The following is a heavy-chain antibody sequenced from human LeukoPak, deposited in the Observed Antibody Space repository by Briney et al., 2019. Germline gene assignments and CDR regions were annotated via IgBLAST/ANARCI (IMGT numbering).Heavy chain of an antibody. CDR1: GGSFSGYY. D-gene: IGHD6-19*01. CDR2: INPGGST. J-gene: IGHJ4*02. Sequence: AETLSLTCAVYGGSFSGYYWSWIRQPPGKGLEWIGEINPGGSTNYNPSLKSRVAISVDTSKNQFSLKLNSVTAADTAIYYCARYSGYNSGAPGFDYWGQGTLITVSS. V-gene: IGHV4-34*01. CDR3: ARYSGYNSGAPGFDY.